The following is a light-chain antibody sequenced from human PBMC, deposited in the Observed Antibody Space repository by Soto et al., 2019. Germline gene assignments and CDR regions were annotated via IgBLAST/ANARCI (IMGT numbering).Light chain of an antibody. J-gene: IGKJ1*01. CDR1: QSVSSK. CDR3: QQYNNWPPVA. CDR2: GAS. V-gene: IGKV3-15*01. Sequence: EIVMTQSPATLSVSPGERATLSCRASQSVSSKLAWYQQKPGQAPRRLIYGASTRATGIPARFSGSGSGTEFTLTISSLQSEDFAVYYCQQYNNWPPVAFGQGTKVEIK.